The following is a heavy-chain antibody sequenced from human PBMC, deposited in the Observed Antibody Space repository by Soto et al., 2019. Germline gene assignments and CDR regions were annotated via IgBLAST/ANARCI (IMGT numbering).Heavy chain of an antibody. CDR3: AREVTMVREVNWFDP. V-gene: IGHV4-31*03. D-gene: IGHD3-10*01. Sequence: QVQLQESGPGLVKPSQTLSLTCTVSGGSISSGGYYWSWIRQHPGKGLEWIGYIYYSGSTYYNPSLKSRVTISVDTSKNQFSLKLSSVTAAETAVYYCAREVTMVREVNWFDPWGQGTLVTVSS. CDR2: IYYSGST. J-gene: IGHJ5*02. CDR1: GGSISSGGYY.